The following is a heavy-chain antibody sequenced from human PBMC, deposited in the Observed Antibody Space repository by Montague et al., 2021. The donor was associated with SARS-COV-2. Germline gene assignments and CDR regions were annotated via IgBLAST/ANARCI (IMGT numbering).Heavy chain of an antibody. CDR1: GFNFGVYE. Sequence: SLRLSCAASGFNFGVYEMNWVRQTPGKGLEWVSYINGGSSVMYYADSVMGRFTISGDNAESSLYLQMNSLRAEDTAVYYCAPAVPAADDSWGQGTLVTVSS. V-gene: IGHV3-48*03. J-gene: IGHJ5*02. D-gene: IGHD2-2*01. CDR2: INGGSSVM. CDR3: APAVPAADDS.